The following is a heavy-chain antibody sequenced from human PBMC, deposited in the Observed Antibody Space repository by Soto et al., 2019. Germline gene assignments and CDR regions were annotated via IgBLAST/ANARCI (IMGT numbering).Heavy chain of an antibody. CDR2: IYDSGIT. J-gene: IGHJ4*02. Sequence: QVQLQESGPGLVKPSGTLPLTCAVSGGSISSSNWWSWVRQPPGKGLEWIGAIYDSGITNYNPSLKSRVTISVDTSKNQFSLKLSSVTAADTAVYYCASYGGYDNFDYWGQGTLVTVSS. V-gene: IGHV4-4*02. CDR3: ASYGGYDNFDY. D-gene: IGHD5-12*01. CDR1: GGSISSSNW.